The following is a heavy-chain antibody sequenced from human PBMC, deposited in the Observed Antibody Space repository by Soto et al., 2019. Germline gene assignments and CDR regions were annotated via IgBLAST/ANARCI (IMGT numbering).Heavy chain of an antibody. CDR2: INPNSGGT. Sequence: ASVKVSCKASGYTFTGYYMHWVRQAPGQGLEWMGWINPNSGGTNYAQKFQGWVTMTRDTSISTAYMELSRLRSEDTAVYYCAAADCSGGSCNRPLGHWGQGTLVTVSS. CDR3: AAADCSGGSCNRPLGH. D-gene: IGHD2-15*01. V-gene: IGHV1-2*04. CDR1: GYTFTGYY. J-gene: IGHJ4*02.